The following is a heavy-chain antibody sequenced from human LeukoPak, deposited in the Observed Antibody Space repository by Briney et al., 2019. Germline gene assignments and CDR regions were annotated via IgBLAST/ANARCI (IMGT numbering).Heavy chain of an antibody. CDR1: GFTFSSYA. V-gene: IGHV3-23*01. J-gene: IGHJ4*02. CDR2: ISGSGGST. CDR3: AKDGYYDFWSLDY. Sequence: PGGSLRLSCAASGFTFSSYAMSWVRQAPGKGLEWVSAISGSGGSTYYADSVRGRFTISRDNSKNTLYLQMNSLRAEDTAVYYCAKDGYYDFWSLDYWGQGTLVTVSS. D-gene: IGHD3-3*01.